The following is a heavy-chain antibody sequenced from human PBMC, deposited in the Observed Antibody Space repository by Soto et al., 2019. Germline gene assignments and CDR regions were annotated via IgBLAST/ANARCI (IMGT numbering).Heavy chain of an antibody. D-gene: IGHD3-22*01. Sequence: GGSLRLSCAASVFTFSSYAMHWVRQAPGKGLEWVAVISYDGSNKYYADSVKGRFTISRDNSKNTLYLQMNSLRAEDTAVYYCARAYYDSSGYYPTLFDYWGQGTLVTVSS. CDR3: ARAYYDSSGYYPTLFDY. V-gene: IGHV3-30-3*01. CDR1: VFTFSSYA. J-gene: IGHJ4*02. CDR2: ISYDGSNK.